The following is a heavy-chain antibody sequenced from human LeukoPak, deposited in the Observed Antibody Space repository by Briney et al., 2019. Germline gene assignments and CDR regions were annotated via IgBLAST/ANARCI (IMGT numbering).Heavy chain of an antibody. CDR1: GGTCSSYA. V-gene: IGHV1-69*05. CDR2: IIPIFGTA. Sequence: SVKVSCKASGGTCSSYAISWVRQAPGQGLEWMGRIIPIFGTANYAQKFQGRVTITTDESTSTAYMELSSLRSEDTAVYYCAGEQYYYDSSGYPKYFDYWGQGTLVTVSS. CDR3: AGEQYYYDSSGYPKYFDY. D-gene: IGHD3-22*01. J-gene: IGHJ4*02.